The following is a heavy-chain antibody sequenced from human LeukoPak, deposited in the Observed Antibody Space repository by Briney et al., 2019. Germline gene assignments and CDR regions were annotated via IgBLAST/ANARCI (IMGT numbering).Heavy chain of an antibody. J-gene: IGHJ4*02. CDR3: ARVLGSGWYGAWEYFDY. D-gene: IGHD6-19*01. CDR1: GYTLTSYA. CDR2: INAGNGNT. Sequence: ASVKVSCKASGYTLTSYAMHWVRQAPGQRLEWMGWINAGNGNTKYSQKFQGRVTITRDTSASTAYMELSSLRSEDTAVYYCARVLGSGWYGAWEYFDYWGQGTLVTVSS. V-gene: IGHV1-3*01.